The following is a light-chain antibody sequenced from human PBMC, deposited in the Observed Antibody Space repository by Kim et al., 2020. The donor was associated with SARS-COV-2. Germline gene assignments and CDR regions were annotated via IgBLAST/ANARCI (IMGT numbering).Light chain of an antibody. CDR3: SSYAGSNNLV. V-gene: IGLV2-8*01. CDR2: EVT. CDR1: SNDVGGYTY. J-gene: IGLJ2*01. Sequence: GQSVTIACTGTSNDVGGYTYVSWYQQHPGKAPKLMIYEVTKRPSGVPDRFSGSKSGNTASLTVSGLQAEDEADYYCSSYAGSNNLVFGGGTQLTVL.